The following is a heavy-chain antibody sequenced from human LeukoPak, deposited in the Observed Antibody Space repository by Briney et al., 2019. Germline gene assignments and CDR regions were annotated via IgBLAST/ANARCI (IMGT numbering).Heavy chain of an antibody. J-gene: IGHJ6*03. CDR3: AKDHYTYDFWSGLVSIDYMDV. V-gene: IGHV3-23*01. Sequence: PGGSLRLSCAASGFTFSSFAMSWVRQAPGKGLDWVSSISGSGAGTYYADSVKGRFTISRDNSKSTLYLQMNSLRAEDTAVYYCAKDHYTYDFWSGLVSIDYMDVWGKGTTVTVSS. CDR2: ISGSGAGT. CDR1: GFTFSSFA. D-gene: IGHD3-3*01.